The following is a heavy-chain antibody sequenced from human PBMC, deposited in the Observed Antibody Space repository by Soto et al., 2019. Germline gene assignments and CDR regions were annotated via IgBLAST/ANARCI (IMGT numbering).Heavy chain of an antibody. J-gene: IGHJ6*02. V-gene: IGHV4-4*02. CDR2: IYHSGST. Sequence: PSETLSLTCAVSGGSISSSNWWSWVRQPPGKGLEWIGEIYHSGSTNYNPSLKSRVTISVDKSKNQFSLKLSSVTAADTAVYYCAREGGGTMVREGYYYYGMDVWGQGTTVTVSS. CDR3: AREGGGTMVREGYYYYGMDV. D-gene: IGHD3-10*01. CDR1: GGSISSSNW.